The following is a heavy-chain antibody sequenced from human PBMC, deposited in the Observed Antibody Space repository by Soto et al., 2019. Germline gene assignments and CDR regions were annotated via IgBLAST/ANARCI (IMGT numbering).Heavy chain of an antibody. J-gene: IGHJ6*02. Sequence: SETLSLTCTVSGGSISSYYWSWIPQPPGKGLEWIGYIYYSGSTNYNPSLKSRVTISVDTSKNQFSLKLSSVTAADTAVYYCARDVIVGATTSFYGMDVWGQGTTVTVSS. CDR2: IYYSGST. CDR3: ARDVIVGATTSFYGMDV. CDR1: GGSISSYY. D-gene: IGHD1-26*01. V-gene: IGHV4-59*01.